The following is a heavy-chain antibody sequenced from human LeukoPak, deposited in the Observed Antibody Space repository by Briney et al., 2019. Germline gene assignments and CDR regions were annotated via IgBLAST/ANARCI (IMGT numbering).Heavy chain of an antibody. V-gene: IGHV4-31*03. D-gene: IGHD1-1*01. CDR3: AAANNYYYFDY. CDR1: GGSISSGGYY. J-gene: IGHJ4*02. Sequence: SQTLSLTCTVSGGSISSGGYYWSWIRQHPGKGLEWIGYIYYSGSTYYNPSLKSRVTISVDTSKNQFSLNLTSVTAADTALYYCAAANNYYYFDYWGQGTLVTVSS. CDR2: IYYSGST.